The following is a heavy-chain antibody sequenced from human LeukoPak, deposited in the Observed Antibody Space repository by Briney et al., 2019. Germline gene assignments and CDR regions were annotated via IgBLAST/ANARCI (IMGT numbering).Heavy chain of an antibody. CDR3: ARQPRNYYDSSGYYYFDY. V-gene: IGHV4-59*01. CDR1: NGSISSYY. CDR2: LYYSGST. J-gene: IGHJ4*02. D-gene: IGHD3-22*01. Sequence: PSETLSLTCTVSNGSISSYYWSWIRQPPGQGLEWIGYLYYSGSTKYNPSLKSRVTISLDTSENQFSLKLSSVTAADTAVYYCARQPRNYYDSSGYYYFDYWGQGTLVTVSS.